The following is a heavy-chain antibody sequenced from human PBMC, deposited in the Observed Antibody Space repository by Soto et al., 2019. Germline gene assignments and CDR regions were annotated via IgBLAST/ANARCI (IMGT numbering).Heavy chain of an antibody. D-gene: IGHD2-2*01. CDR1: GFTFSSYG. V-gene: IGHV3-33*01. Sequence: GGSLRLSCAASGFTFSSYGMHWVRQAPGKGLEWVAVIWYDGTTKFYADSVKGRFTISRDNSKNTLYLQMNSLRAEDTAVYYCARRSCVHNICYGNFYAMGVWGQGTTVTVSS. J-gene: IGHJ6*02. CDR2: IWYDGTTK. CDR3: ARRSCVHNICYGNFYAMGV.